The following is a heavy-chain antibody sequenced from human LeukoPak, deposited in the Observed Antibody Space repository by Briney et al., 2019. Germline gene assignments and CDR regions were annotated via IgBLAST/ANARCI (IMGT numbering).Heavy chain of an antibody. V-gene: IGHV3-7*01. CDR2: IKEDGGEK. D-gene: IGHD4-23*01. CDR1: GFTFSSYW. Sequence: GGSLRLSCAASGFTFSSYWMSWVRQAPGKGLEWVANIKEDGGEKNYVDSVKGRFTISRDNAKNSLYLQMNNLRAEDTAVYYCARDRGYSTFDYWGQGTLVTVSS. CDR3: ARDRGYSTFDY. J-gene: IGHJ4*02.